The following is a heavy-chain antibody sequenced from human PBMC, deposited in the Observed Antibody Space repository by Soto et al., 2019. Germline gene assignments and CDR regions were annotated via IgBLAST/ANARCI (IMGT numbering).Heavy chain of an antibody. Sequence: EVQLLESGGGLVQPGGSLRLSCAASGFTFSTFAMSWVRQRPGKGLEWVSGISGSGGSTDYADSLKGRFTISRDNSNNTLYLQMSSLRVEDTAVYYCAKGRSGGTYSGAILPFDYWGQGTLATVSS. V-gene: IGHV3-23*01. CDR2: ISGSGGST. CDR3: AKGRSGGTYSGAILPFDY. D-gene: IGHD1-26*01. CDR1: GFTFSTFA. J-gene: IGHJ4*02.